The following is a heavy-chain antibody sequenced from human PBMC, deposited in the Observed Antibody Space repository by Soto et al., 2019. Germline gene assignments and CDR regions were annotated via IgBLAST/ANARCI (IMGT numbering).Heavy chain of an antibody. CDR1: GFSLTTSGVC. J-gene: IGHJ4*02. Sequence: SGPTLVNPTQTLTLTCNFSGFSLTTSGVCVSWIRQPPGKALEWLALVDWDDDKYYNPSLRTRLTISRDTSRNQVVLTLADMDPVDTATYYCARTYDFLRGGYRYAPFDSWGQGTLVTVSS. CDR2: VDWDDDK. V-gene: IGHV2-70*01. CDR3: ARTYDFLRGGYRYAPFDS. D-gene: IGHD3-16*02.